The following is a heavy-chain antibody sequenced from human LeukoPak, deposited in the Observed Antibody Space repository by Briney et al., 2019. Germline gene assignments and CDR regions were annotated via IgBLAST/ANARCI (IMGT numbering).Heavy chain of an antibody. J-gene: IGHJ6*02. D-gene: IGHD2-2*01. CDR3: AKDPYCSSTSCYGLLDYYYGMDV. CDR2: ISYDGSNK. Sequence: PGGSLRLSCAASGFTFSSYGMHWVRQAPGKGLEWVAVISYDGSNKYYADSVEGRFTISRDNSKNTLYLQMNSLRAEDTAVYYCAKDPYCSSTSCYGLLDYYYGMDVWGQGTTVTVSS. V-gene: IGHV3-30*18. CDR1: GFTFSSYG.